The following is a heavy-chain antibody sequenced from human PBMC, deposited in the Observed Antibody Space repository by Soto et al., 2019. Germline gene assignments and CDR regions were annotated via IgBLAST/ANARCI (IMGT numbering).Heavy chain of an antibody. CDR3: ARSLAARRPDYYGMDV. Sequence: GESLKISCQASGYTFNNYWIAWVRQMPGKGLEYVGIIYPGDSDTRYSPPLQGQVTISADTSISTAYLQWSSLKASDSGMYYCARSLAARRPDYYGMDVWGQGTTVTVSS. J-gene: IGHJ6*02. CDR2: IYPGDSDT. D-gene: IGHD6-6*01. V-gene: IGHV5-51*01. CDR1: GYTFNNYW.